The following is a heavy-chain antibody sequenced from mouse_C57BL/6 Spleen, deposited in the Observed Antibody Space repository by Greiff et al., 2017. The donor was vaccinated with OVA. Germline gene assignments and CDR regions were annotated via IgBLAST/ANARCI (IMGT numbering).Heavy chain of an antibody. CDR2: ISYDGSN. J-gene: IGHJ4*01. V-gene: IGHV3-6*01. Sequence: EVKLMESGPGLVKPSQSLSLTCSVTGYSITSGYYWNWIRQFPGNKLEWMGYISYDGSNNYNPSLKNRISITRDTSKNQFFLKLNSVTTEDTATYYCAGDYEYYAMDYWGQGTSVTVSS. D-gene: IGHD2-12*01. CDR3: AGDYEYYAMDY. CDR1: GYSITSGYY.